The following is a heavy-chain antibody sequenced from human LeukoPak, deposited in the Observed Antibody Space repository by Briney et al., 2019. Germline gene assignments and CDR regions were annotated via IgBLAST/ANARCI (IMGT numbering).Heavy chain of an antibody. D-gene: IGHD2-21*02. Sequence: GGSLRLSCATSGFTFSSYTMSWVRRAPGKGLEWVSTISNSGRNTFYTDSVKGRFTISRDNSKNTLYLQMNSLRAGDTAVYSCARARGYCAADCSRYAFDYWGQGTLATVSS. J-gene: IGHJ4*02. CDR3: ARARGYCAADCSRYAFDY. V-gene: IGHV3-23*01. CDR1: GFTFSSYT. CDR2: ISNSGRNT.